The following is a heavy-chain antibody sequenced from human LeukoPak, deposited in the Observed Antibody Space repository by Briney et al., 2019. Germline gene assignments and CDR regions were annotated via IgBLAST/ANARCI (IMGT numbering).Heavy chain of an antibody. J-gene: IGHJ5*02. V-gene: IGHV1-46*01. D-gene: IGHD6-13*01. CDR2: INPSGGST. Sequence: ASVKVSCKASGYTFTSYYMHWVRQAPGQGLEWMGIINPSGGSTSYAQKFQGRVTMTRDMSTSTVYMELSRLRSDDTAVYYCARVLRVTSWYGEEWFDPWGQGTLVTVSS. CDR1: GYTFTSYY. CDR3: ARVLRVTSWYGEEWFDP.